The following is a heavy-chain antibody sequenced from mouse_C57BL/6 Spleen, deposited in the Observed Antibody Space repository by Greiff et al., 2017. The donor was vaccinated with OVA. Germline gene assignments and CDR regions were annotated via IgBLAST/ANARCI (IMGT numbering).Heavy chain of an antibody. Sequence: VQLKESGPGLVAPSQSLSITCTVSGFSLTSYGVSWVRQPPGKGLEWLGVIWGDGSTNYHSALISRLSISKDNSKSQVFLKLNSLQTDDTATYYCAKPEVNYYGSSGSYWYFDVWGTGTTVTVSS. D-gene: IGHD1-1*01. V-gene: IGHV2-3*01. J-gene: IGHJ1*03. CDR1: GFSLTSYG. CDR3: AKPEVNYYGSSGSYWYFDV. CDR2: IWGDGST.